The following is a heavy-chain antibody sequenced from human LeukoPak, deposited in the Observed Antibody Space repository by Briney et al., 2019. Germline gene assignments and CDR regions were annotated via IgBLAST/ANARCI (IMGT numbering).Heavy chain of an antibody. CDR2: ISLDSTNK. CDR1: GFPFSNCA. V-gene: IGHV3-30*03. CDR3: ARDSWGPDY. J-gene: IGHJ4*02. Sequence: PGRSLRLSCAASGFPFSNCAMHWVRQAPGKGLEWVAIISLDSTNKYYADSVKGRFTISRDNSKNTLYLQMNSLRSEDTAVYYCARDSWGPDYWGQGTLVIVSS. D-gene: IGHD7-27*01.